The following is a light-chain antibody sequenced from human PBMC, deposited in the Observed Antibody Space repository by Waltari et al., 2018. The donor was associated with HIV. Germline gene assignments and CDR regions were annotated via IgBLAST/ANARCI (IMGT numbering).Light chain of an antibody. Sequence: SYELTQPPSVSVSPGQTATITCSGDALPKKYGYWYQQKPGQAPVMVINKDSERPSGIPERFSGSSSGTTVTLTISVVQAEDDADYYCQSTGSSGSYLVLFGGGTKLTVL. J-gene: IGLJ2*01. CDR2: KDS. V-gene: IGLV3-25*03. CDR1: ALPKKY. CDR3: QSTGSSGSYLVL.